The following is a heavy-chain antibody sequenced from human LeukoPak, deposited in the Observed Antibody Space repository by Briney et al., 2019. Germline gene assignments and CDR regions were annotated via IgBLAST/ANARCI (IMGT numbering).Heavy chain of an antibody. Sequence: GGSLRLSCAASGFTVSGTHMSWVRQAPWKGLEWVSAMYTGGTTYYADSVTGRFTVSRDTSRNTLFLHMDSLRAEDTAVYYCAKDEVTSGGGLASWGQGTLVIVSS. CDR2: MYTGGTT. J-gene: IGHJ5*01. CDR3: AKDEVTSGGGLAS. D-gene: IGHD2-21*02. V-gene: IGHV3-53*01. CDR1: GFTVSGTH.